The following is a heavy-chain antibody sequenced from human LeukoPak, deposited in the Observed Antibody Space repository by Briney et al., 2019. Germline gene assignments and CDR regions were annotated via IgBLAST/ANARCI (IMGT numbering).Heavy chain of an antibody. CDR1: EFTFSGYG. Sequence: GGSLRLSCAASEFTFSGYGMHWVRQAPGKGLEWVAIIWYDGGTKYYADSVKGRFTISRDNSNNTLYLQMNNLRAEDTAIYYCVRCSPYWYMDVWGKGTTVTVSS. J-gene: IGHJ6*03. V-gene: IGHV3-33*01. CDR3: VRCSPYWYMDV. D-gene: IGHD2-15*01. CDR2: IWYDGGTK.